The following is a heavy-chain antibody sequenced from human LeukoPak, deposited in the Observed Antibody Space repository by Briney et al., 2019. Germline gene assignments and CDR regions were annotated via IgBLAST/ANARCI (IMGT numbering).Heavy chain of an antibody. D-gene: IGHD3-16*02. CDR1: GGSISSYY. J-gene: IGHJ5*02. CDR3: ARLVMEQSTFDP. V-gene: IGHV4-59*08. CDR2: IYYSGST. Sequence: PSETPSLTCTVSGGSISSYYWSWIRQPPGKGLEWIGYIYYSGSTNYNPSLKSRVTISVDTSKNQFSLKLSSVTAADTAVYYCARLVMEQSTFDPWGQETLVTVSS.